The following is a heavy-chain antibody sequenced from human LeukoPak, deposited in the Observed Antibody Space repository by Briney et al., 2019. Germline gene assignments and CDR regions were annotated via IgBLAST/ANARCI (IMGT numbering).Heavy chain of an antibody. D-gene: IGHD3-22*01. CDR1: GFTFSSYG. J-gene: IGHJ4*02. CDR2: ISYDGGNK. V-gene: IGHV3-30*18. CDR3: ANENYYDSSGFPDH. Sequence: PGGSLRLSCAASGFTFSSYGMHWVRQAPGKGLEWVAVISYDGGNKYYADSVKGRFTISRDNSKNTLYLQMNSLRPEDTAVYYCANENYYDSSGFPDHWGQGTLVTVSS.